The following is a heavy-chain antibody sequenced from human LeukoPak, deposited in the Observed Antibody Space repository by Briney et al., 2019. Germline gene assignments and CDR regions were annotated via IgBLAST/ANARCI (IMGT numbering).Heavy chain of an antibody. Sequence: SETLSLTCTVSGGSISSGSYYWSWIRQSAGKGLEWIGRIYTSGNTNYNPSLKSRVTISVDTSKNQFSLKLNSVTAADTAVYFCARSGTYHNNWFDPWGQGTLVTVSS. CDR1: GGSISSGSYY. J-gene: IGHJ5*02. CDR3: ARSGTYHNNWFDP. D-gene: IGHD3-10*01. V-gene: IGHV4-61*02. CDR2: IYTSGNT.